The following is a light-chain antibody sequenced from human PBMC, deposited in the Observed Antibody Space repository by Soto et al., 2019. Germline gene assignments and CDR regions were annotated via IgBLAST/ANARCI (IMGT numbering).Light chain of an antibody. CDR2: GAS. CDR1: QSVSSSY. V-gene: IGKV3-20*01. Sequence: EIVLTQSPGTLSLSPGESATLSCRASQSVSSSYLAWYQQKPGQAPRLLIYGASSRATGIPDRFSGSGSGTDFTLTISRLEPEDFAVYYCQQYGSSLPWTFGQGTKVDI. J-gene: IGKJ1*01. CDR3: QQYGSSLPWT.